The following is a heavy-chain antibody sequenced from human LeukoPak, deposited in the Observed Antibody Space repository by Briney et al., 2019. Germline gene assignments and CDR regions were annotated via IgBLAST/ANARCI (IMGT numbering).Heavy chain of an antibody. CDR2: ISYDGSNK. Sequence: GGSLRLSCAASGFTFSNYALHWVRQAPGKGLEWVAVISYDGSNKYYADSVKGRFTISRDNSENTLYLQTNSLRAEATAVYYCVLTVVNAFDIWGQGTLVTVSS. CDR3: VLTVVNAFDI. CDR1: GFTFSNYA. J-gene: IGHJ3*02. V-gene: IGHV3-30-3*01. D-gene: IGHD2-21*02.